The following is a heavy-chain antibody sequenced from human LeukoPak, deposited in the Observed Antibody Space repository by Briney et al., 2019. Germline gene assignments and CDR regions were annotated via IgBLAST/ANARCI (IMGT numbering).Heavy chain of an antibody. CDR1: GFTFDDYG. J-gene: IGHJ4*02. CDR3: AKVWGAVAGDFDY. D-gene: IGHD6-19*01. CDR2: INWNGGST. V-gene: IGHV3-20*04. Sequence: RPGGSLRLSCAASGFTFDDYGLSWVRQAPGKGLEWVSTINWNGGSTGYADSVKGRFTISRDNSKNTLYLQMNSLRAEDTAVYYCAKVWGAVAGDFDYWGQGTLVTVSS.